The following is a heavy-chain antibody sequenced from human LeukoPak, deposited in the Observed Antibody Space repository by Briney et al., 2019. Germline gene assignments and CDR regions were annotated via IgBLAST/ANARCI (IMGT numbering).Heavy chain of an antibody. CDR1: GGSISSSSYY. CDR3: ASRSMGDYDFWRGYFDY. D-gene: IGHD3-3*01. Sequence: PSETLSLTCTVSGGSISSSSYYWGWIRQPPGKGLEWIGSIYYSGSTYYNPSLKSRVTISVDTSKNQFSLKLSSVTAADTAVYYCASRSMGDYDFWRGYFDYWGQGTLVTVSS. CDR2: IYYSGST. J-gene: IGHJ4*02. V-gene: IGHV4-39*01.